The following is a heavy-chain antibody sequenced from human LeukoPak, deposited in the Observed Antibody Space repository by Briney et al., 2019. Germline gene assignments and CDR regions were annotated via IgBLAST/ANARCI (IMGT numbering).Heavy chain of an antibody. CDR2: INSDGSSI. D-gene: IGHD3-3*01. J-gene: IGHJ4*02. CDR3: ARSHYDFWSGYFDY. Sequence: GGSLRLSCAASGFTFSSHWMHWVRQAPGKGLVWVSRINSDGSSISYADSVKGRFTISRDNAKNTLYLQMNSLRAEDTAVYYCARSHYDFWSGYFDYWGQGTLVTVSS. V-gene: IGHV3-74*01. CDR1: GFTFSSHW.